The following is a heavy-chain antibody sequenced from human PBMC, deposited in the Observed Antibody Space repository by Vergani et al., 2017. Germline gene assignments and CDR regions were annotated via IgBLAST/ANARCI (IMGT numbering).Heavy chain of an antibody. CDR1: GFTFSSYS. J-gene: IGHJ6*03. CDR3: ARDGHCSSTSCYGGTYYYYMDV. V-gene: IGHV3-21*01. CDR2: ISSSSSYI. Sequence: VQLVESGGGLVKPGGSLRLSCAASGFTFSSYSMNWVRQAPGKGLEWVSSISSSSSYIYYADSVKGRFTISRDNAKNSLYLQMNSLRAEDTAVYYCARDGHCSSTSCYGGTYYYYMDVWGKGTTVTVSS. D-gene: IGHD2-2*01.